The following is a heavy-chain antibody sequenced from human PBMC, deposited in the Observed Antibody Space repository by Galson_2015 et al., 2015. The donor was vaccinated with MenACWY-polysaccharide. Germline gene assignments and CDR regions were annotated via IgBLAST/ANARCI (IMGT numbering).Heavy chain of an antibody. V-gene: IGHV3-23*01. Sequence: SLRLSCAASGFSLSSYATSWVRQAPGKELEWVSALSASGGDTYYVDSVKGRFTISRDNSKNTLYLQMNSLRAEDTAVYYCAKDYPGSISYWGQGTLVTVSS. CDR2: LSASGGDT. J-gene: IGHJ4*02. CDR1: GFSLSSYA. D-gene: IGHD6-13*01. CDR3: AKDYPGSISY.